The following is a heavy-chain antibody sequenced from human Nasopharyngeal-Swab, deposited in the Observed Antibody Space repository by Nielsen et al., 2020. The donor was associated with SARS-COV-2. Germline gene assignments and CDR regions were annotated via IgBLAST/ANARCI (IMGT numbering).Heavy chain of an antibody. CDR3: AKDGGGWYTSGWYYFDY. Sequence: GGSLRLSCAASGFPFSSYAMSWVRQTPGKGLEWVSSFSGSSGKTYYADYVKGRFTISRDTSKNTLYLQMNSLRADDTAVYYCAKDGGGWYTSGWYYFDYWGQGTLVTVSS. CDR2: FSGSSGKT. J-gene: IGHJ4*02. D-gene: IGHD6-19*01. V-gene: IGHV3-23*01. CDR1: GFPFSSYA.